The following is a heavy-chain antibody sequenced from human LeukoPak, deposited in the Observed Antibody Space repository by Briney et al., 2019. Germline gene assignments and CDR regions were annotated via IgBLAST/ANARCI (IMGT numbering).Heavy chain of an antibody. Sequence: ASVKVSCKASGGTFSSYAISWMRQAPGQGLEWMGGIIPIFGTANYAQKFQGRVTITADESTSTAYMELSSLRSEDTAVYYCARGGLGYCSSTSCYIEYYFDYWGQGTLVTVSS. J-gene: IGHJ4*02. CDR3: ARGGLGYCSSTSCYIEYYFDY. V-gene: IGHV1-69*13. CDR2: IIPIFGTA. CDR1: GGTFSSYA. D-gene: IGHD2-2*02.